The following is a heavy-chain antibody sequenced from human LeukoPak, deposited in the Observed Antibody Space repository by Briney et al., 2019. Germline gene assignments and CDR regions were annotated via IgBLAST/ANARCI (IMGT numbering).Heavy chain of an antibody. CDR1: GFTFSSYS. J-gene: IGHJ1*01. D-gene: IGHD3-22*01. CDR3: ATQGEHSYDSNRSGYFQH. V-gene: IGHV3-21*01. Sequence: GGSLRLSCAASGFTFSSYSMNWVRQAPGKGLEWVSSISSSSYIYYADSIKGRFTISRDNAKNSLYLQMNSLRAEDTAVYYCATQGEHSYDSNRSGYFQHWGQGTLVTVSS. CDR2: ISSSSYI.